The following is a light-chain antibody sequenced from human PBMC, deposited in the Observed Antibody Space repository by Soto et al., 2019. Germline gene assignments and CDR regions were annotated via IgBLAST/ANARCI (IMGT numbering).Light chain of an antibody. CDR2: SNN. CDR1: TSKIGSNT. Sequence: QSVLTQPPSASGTPGQTVTISCSGGTSKIGSNTINWYQHLPGMAPKLLIYSNNQRPSGVPDRFSGSKSGTSASLAISRLQSEDEADFYCRAWDDTLNGWGFGGGTQLTVL. V-gene: IGLV1-44*01. J-gene: IGLJ3*02. CDR3: RAWDDTLNGWG.